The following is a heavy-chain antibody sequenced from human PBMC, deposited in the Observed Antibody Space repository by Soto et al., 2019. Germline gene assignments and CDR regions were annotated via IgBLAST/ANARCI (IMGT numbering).Heavy chain of an antibody. CDR2: IIPIPGTA. D-gene: IGHD2-2*01. J-gene: IGHJ6*02. V-gene: IGHV1-69*01. Sequence: VQLVQSGAEVKKPGSSVKVSCTASGGTISSYAISWVRQAPGQGHEWMGGIIPIPGTANYAQKSKGRVTITADESTSTAYMELSSLRSEDTAVYYCARSQGSRTSFEIYYYYYYGMDVWGQGTTVTVSS. CDR1: GGTISSYA. CDR3: ARSQGSRTSFEIYYYYYYGMDV.